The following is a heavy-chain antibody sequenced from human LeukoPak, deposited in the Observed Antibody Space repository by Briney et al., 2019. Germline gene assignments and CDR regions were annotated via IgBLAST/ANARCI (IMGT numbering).Heavy chain of an antibody. V-gene: IGHV4-34*01. Sequence: SETLSLTCAVYGGSFSGYYWSWIRQPPGKGLEWIGEINHSGSTNYNPSLKSRVTISVDTSKNQFSLKLSSVTAADTAVYYCAGLYCSGGSCYPSPPRNYYYYYGMDVWGQGTTVTVSS. CDR1: GGSFSGYY. D-gene: IGHD2-15*01. J-gene: IGHJ6*02. CDR3: AGLYCSGGSCYPSPPRNYYYYYGMDV. CDR2: INHSGST.